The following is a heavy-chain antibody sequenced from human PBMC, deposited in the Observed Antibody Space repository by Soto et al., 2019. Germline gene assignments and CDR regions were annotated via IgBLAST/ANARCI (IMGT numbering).Heavy chain of an antibody. CDR1: GYTFTSYG. Sequence: ASVKVSCKASGYTFTSYGISWVRQAPGQGLEWMGWISAYNGNTNYAQKLQGRVTMTTDTSTSTAYMELRSLRSDDTAVYYCARVPPSSVPAASGRGDYWGQGTLVTVSS. V-gene: IGHV1-18*01. CDR2: ISAYNGNT. D-gene: IGHD2-2*01. CDR3: ARVPPSSVPAASGRGDY. J-gene: IGHJ4*02.